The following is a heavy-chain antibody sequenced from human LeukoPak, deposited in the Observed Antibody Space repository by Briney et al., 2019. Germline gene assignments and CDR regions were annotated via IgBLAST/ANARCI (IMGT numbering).Heavy chain of an antibody. D-gene: IGHD4-11*01. CDR1: GFTFSNYA. V-gene: IGHV3-23*01. J-gene: IGHJ4*02. CDR3: VSAPSNDPRPPFDY. CDR2: ISGSGGST. Sequence: GGSLRLSCAASGFTFSNYAMTWVHQAPGKGLEWVSGISGSGGSTYYADSVKGRFTISRDNSKNTLSLQMKSLSAEDTAIYHCVSAPSNDPRPPFDYWGQGILVTVSS.